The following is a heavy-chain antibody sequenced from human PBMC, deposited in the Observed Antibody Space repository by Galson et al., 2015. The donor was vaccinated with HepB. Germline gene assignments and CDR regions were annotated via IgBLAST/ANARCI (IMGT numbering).Heavy chain of an antibody. Sequence: SLRLSCAASGFTFSSYAMHWVRQAPGKGLEWVAVISYDGSNKYYADSVKGRFTISRDNSKNTLYLQMNSLRAEDTAVYYCARGDGLGELSSTFDYWGQGTLVTVSS. V-gene: IGHV3-30-3*01. CDR1: GFTFSSYA. J-gene: IGHJ4*02. D-gene: IGHD3-16*02. CDR3: ARGDGLGELSSTFDY. CDR2: ISYDGSNK.